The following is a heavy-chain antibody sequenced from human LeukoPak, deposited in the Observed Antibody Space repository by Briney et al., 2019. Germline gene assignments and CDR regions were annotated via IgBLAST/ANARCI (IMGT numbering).Heavy chain of an antibody. CDR3: AKAGQPLSQFDY. V-gene: IGHV3-23*01. CDR2: ISGSGGST. J-gene: IGHJ4*02. CDR1: GFTFSSYA. D-gene: IGHD3-10*01. Sequence: GGSLRLSCAASGFTFSSYAMSWVRQAPGKGLEWVSAISGSGGSTYYADSVKGRFTISRDNSRNTLYLQMNSLRAEDTAVYYCAKAGQPLSQFDYWGQGTLVTVSS.